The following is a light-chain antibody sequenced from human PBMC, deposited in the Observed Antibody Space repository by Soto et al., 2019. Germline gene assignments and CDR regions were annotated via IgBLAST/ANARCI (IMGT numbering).Light chain of an antibody. CDR3: LLSHGRARV. CDR2: DTT. J-gene: IGLJ3*02. Sequence: VVTQEPSLTVSPGGTVTLTCGSSTGGVTSAHWPYWFQRKPGQAPRTLIYDTTNRQAWTPARFSGSLLGGKAALTLSGAQPEDEADYYCLLSHGRARVFGGGTKVTVL. CDR1: TGGVTSAHW. V-gene: IGLV7-46*01.